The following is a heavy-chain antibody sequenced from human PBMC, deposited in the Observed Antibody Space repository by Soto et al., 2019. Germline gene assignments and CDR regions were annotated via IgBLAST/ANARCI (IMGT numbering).Heavy chain of an antibody. D-gene: IGHD4-17*01. Sequence: SETLSLTCTVSGGSILNGGHYWTWIRQHPGKGLEWIGKIFFSGNTHYNPALKSRLTFSVGTTKNQFSLKLTSVTAADTAIYYCARENYGGMIDFWGPGTLVTVSS. V-gene: IGHV4-31*03. CDR2: IFFSGNT. J-gene: IGHJ4*02. CDR1: GGSILNGGHY. CDR3: ARENYGGMIDF.